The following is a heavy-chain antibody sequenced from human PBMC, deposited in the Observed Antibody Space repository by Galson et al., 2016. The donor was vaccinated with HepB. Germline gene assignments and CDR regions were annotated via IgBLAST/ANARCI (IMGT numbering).Heavy chain of an antibody. J-gene: IGHJ4*02. Sequence: SVKVSCKASGYTFTSYAIHWVRQAPGQRLEWMGWINAGNGNTKYSQRFQGGVTITRDTSATTAYMEVSSLRSEDTAVYYCARDRGYSGYDHFVYWGQGTLVTVSS. CDR3: ARDRGYSGYDHFVY. CDR1: GYTFTSYA. V-gene: IGHV1-3*01. D-gene: IGHD5-12*01. CDR2: INAGNGNT.